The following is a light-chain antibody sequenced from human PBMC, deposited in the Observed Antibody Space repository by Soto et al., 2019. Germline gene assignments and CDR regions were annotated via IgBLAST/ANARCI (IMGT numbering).Light chain of an antibody. CDR1: QSISYW. V-gene: IGKV1-5*03. CDR3: LQYNSYPVT. Sequence: IQMTQSPSTLSASVGDRVTITCRASQSISYWLAWYQQKPGKVPEVLIYKASSLGSGVPPRFSGSGSGTEFTLTISCLQPGGFATYYCLQYNSYPVTFGGGTRVELK. CDR2: KAS. J-gene: IGKJ4*01.